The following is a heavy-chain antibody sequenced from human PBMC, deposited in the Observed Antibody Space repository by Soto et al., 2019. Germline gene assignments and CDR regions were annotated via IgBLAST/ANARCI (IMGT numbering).Heavy chain of an antibody. J-gene: IGHJ4*02. CDR1: GFTFSDYY. Sequence: QVQLVESGGGLVKPGGSLRLSCAASGFTFSDYYMSWIRQAPGKGLEWVSYISSSGDTKLYAESVKGRFTISRDNARNSLHLEMNRRRAEDTAVYYCAKPLSLYSSSYLDYWDQGTLVTVAS. V-gene: IGHV3-11*01. CDR3: AKPLSLYSSSYLDY. CDR2: ISSSGDTK. D-gene: IGHD6-13*01.